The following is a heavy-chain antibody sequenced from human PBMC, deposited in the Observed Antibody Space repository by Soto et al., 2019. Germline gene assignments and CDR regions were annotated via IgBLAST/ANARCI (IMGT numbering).Heavy chain of an antibody. J-gene: IGHJ4*02. CDR3: AREALQYYYDSSGYYYVDY. CDR2: ISAYNGNT. Sequence: ASVKVSCKASGYTFTSYGISWVRQAPGQGLEWMGWISAYNGNTNYAQKLQGRVTMTTDTFTSTAYMELRSLRSDDTAVYYCAREALQYYYDSSGYYYVDYWGQGTLVTVSS. V-gene: IGHV1-18*01. D-gene: IGHD3-22*01. CDR1: GYTFTSYG.